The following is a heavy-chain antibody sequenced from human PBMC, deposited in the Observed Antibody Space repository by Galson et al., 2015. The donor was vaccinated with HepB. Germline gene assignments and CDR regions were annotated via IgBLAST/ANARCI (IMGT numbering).Heavy chain of an antibody. CDR3: ATSSSSWPTHLLRY. CDR2: IYSGGST. D-gene: IGHD6-13*01. J-gene: IGHJ4*02. Sequence: SLRLSCAASGFTVSSNYMSWVRQAPGKGLEWVSVIYSGGSTYYADSVKGRFTISRDNSKNTLYLQMNSLRAEDTAVYYCATSSSSWPTHLLRYWGQGTLVTVSS. CDR1: GFTVSSNY. V-gene: IGHV3-66*01.